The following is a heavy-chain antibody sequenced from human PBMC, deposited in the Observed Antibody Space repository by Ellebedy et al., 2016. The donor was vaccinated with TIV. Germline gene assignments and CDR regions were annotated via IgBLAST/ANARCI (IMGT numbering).Heavy chain of an antibody. V-gene: IGHV4-31*11. CDR1: GGSFSGYY. Sequence: SETLSLTXAVYGGSFSGYYWSWIRQHPGKGLEWIGYIYYSGSTYYNPSLKSRVTISVDTSKNQFSLKLSSVTAADTAVYYCARHPMNWNYVDYWGQGTLVTVSS. CDR3: ARHPMNWNYVDY. CDR2: IYYSGST. J-gene: IGHJ4*02. D-gene: IGHD1-1*01.